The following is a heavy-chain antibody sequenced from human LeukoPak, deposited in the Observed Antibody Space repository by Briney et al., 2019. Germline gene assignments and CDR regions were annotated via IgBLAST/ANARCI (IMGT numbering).Heavy chain of an antibody. CDR2: INAGNGNT. CDR3: ARGRWSATTASYYLDF. J-gene: IGHJ4*02. V-gene: IGHV1-3*01. CDR1: EYTFTYYA. D-gene: IGHD5-24*01. Sequence: ASVKVSCKASEYTFTYYAINWVRQAPGQRLEWMGWINAGNGNTRYSQRFQGRVTITRDTSASTAYMELSSLTSEDTAVYYCARGRWSATTASYYLDFRGQGTLVTVSS.